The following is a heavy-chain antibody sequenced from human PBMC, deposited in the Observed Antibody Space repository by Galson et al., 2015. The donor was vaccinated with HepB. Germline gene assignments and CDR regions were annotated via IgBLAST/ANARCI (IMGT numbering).Heavy chain of an antibody. CDR2: IYWNDDK. V-gene: IGHV2-5*01. CDR1: GFSLSTSGVG. D-gene: IGHD3-3*01. CDR3: AHRYYDFWSGYSPLFDP. Sequence: PALVKPTQTLTLTCTFSGFSLSTSGVGVGWLRQPPGKALEWLALIYWNDDKRYSPSLRSRLTITKDTSKNQVVLTMTNMDPVDTATYYCAHRYYDFWSGYSPLFDPWGQGTPVTVSS. J-gene: IGHJ5*02.